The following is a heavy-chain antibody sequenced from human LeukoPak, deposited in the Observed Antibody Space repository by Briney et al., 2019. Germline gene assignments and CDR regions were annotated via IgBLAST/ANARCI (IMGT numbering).Heavy chain of an antibody. CDR3: ARAVGPFDY. Sequence: GGSLRLSCAASGFTFNAYWMSWVRQAPGKGLEWVAAIWPDGSYKYYADSVKGRFTISRDNSKNTVYLQMNTLRDEDTAVYYCARAVGPFDYWGQGTLVTVSS. V-gene: IGHV3-33*08. CDR2: IWPDGSYK. J-gene: IGHJ4*02. CDR1: GFTFNAYW. D-gene: IGHD3-16*01.